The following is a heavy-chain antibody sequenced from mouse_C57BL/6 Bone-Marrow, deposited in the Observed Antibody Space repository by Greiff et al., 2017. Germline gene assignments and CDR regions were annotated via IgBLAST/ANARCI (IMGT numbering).Heavy chain of an antibody. CDR3: ARQRGNYRAGFAD. CDR2: IHPNSGST. D-gene: IGHD2-1*01. CDR1: GYTFTSYW. V-gene: IGHV1-64*01. J-gene: IGHJ3*01. Sequence: QVQLQQPGAELVKPGASVKLSCKASGYTFTSYWMHWVKQRPGQGLEWIGMIHPNSGSTNYNEKFKSKATLTVDKSSSTAYMQLSSLTSEDSAVYYCARQRGNYRAGFADWGQGTLVTVSA.